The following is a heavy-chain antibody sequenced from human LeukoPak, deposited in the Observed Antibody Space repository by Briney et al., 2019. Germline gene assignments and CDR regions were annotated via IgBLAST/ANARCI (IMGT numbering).Heavy chain of an antibody. CDR3: ARDLYSSSRIYYYYMDV. V-gene: IGHV1-18*01. CDR1: GYTFTSYG. D-gene: IGHD6-13*01. J-gene: IGHJ6*03. Sequence: GASVKVSCKASGYTFTSYGISWVRQAPGQGLEWMGWISAYNGNTNYAQKLQGRVTMTTDTSTSTAYMELRSLRSDDTAVYYCARDLYSSSRIYYYYMDVWGKGTTVTVSS. CDR2: ISAYNGNT.